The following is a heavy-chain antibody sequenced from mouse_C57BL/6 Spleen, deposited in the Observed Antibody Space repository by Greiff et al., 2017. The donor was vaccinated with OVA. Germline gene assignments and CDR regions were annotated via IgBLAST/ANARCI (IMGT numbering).Heavy chain of an antibody. CDR2: IHPNSGST. V-gene: IGHV1-64*01. J-gene: IGHJ4*01. CDR3: ARRGSFYAMDY. CDR1: GYTFTSYW. Sequence: QVQLQQPGAELVKPGASVKLSCKASGYTFTSYWMHWVKQRPGQGLEWIGMIHPNSGSTNYNEKFKNKATLTVDKSSSTAYMQLSSLTSEDSAVYYCARRGSFYAMDYWGQGTSVTVSS.